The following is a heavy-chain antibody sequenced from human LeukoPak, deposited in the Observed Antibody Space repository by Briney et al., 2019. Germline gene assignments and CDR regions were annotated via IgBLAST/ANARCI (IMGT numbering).Heavy chain of an antibody. CDR1: GFTLSSYN. V-gene: IGHV3-48*02. J-gene: IGHJ4*02. D-gene: IGHD5-18*01. Sequence: GGSLRPSCAASGFTLSSYNMNWVRQAPGKGLEWLSYISPSSSIIYYADSVKGRFTSSRDNAKNLLYLQMNSLRDEDTAVYYCARDCGYSYANDCWGQGTLVTVSS. CDR2: ISPSSSII. CDR3: ARDCGYSYANDC.